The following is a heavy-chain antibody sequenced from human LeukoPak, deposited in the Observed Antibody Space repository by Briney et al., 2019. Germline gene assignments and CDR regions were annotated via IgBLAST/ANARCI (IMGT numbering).Heavy chain of an antibody. J-gene: IGHJ4*02. CDR2: IIHSGST. D-gene: IGHD4/OR15-4a*01. CDR3: ARGAPGY. Sequence: PSETLSLTCAVYGGSFSGYYWSWIRHPPGKGLEWIGQIIHSGSTKYNPSLNGRVTMSVDTSKNQFSLKLTSVTAADTAVYYCARGAPGYWGQGTLVTVSS. V-gene: IGHV4-34*12. CDR1: GGSFSGYY.